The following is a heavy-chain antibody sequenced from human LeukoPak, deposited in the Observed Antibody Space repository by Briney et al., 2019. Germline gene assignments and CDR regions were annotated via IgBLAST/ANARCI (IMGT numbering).Heavy chain of an antibody. J-gene: IGHJ4*02. CDR2: ISSSGSTI. Sequence: GGSLRLSCAASGFTFSSYEMNWVRQAPGKGLEWVSYISSSGSTIYYADSVKGRFTISRDNAKNSLYLQMNSLRAEDTAVYYCARDLGDSSSWYGYFDYWGQGTLVTVSS. D-gene: IGHD6-13*01. CDR1: GFTFSSYE. CDR3: ARDLGDSSSWYGYFDY. V-gene: IGHV3-48*03.